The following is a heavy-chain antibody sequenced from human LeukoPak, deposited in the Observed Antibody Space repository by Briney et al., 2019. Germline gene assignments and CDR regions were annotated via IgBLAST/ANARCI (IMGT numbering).Heavy chain of an antibody. V-gene: IGHV3-23*01. D-gene: IGHD6-6*01. J-gene: IGHJ5*02. Sequence: GGSLRLSCAASGFTFSSYGTHWVRQAPGKGLEWVSAISGSGGSTYYADSVKGRFTISRDNSKNTLYLQMNSLRAEDTAVYYCAKDIAARPGYNWFDPWGQGTLVTVSS. CDR3: AKDIAARPGYNWFDP. CDR1: GFTFSSYG. CDR2: ISGSGGST.